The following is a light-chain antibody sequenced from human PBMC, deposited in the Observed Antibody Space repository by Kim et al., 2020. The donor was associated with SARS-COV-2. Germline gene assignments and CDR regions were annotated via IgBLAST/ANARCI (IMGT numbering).Light chain of an antibody. J-gene: IGKJ1*01. CDR3: QQYSSSQET. V-gene: IGKV3-20*01. CDR2: GAS. Sequence: EIVLTQSPGTLSLSPGERATLSCRASQSVSSNYLAWYQQKPGQAPRLLIYGASSRATGIPDRFSGSGSGTDFTLTITRLEPEDFAVYYCQQYSSSQETFGQGTKVDIK. CDR1: QSVSSNY.